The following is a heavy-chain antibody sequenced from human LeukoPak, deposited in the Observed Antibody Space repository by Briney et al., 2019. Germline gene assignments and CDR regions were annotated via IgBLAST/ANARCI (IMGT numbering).Heavy chain of an antibody. CDR2: VYYTGST. V-gene: IGHV4-59*12. Sequence: SETLSLTCTVSGGYISSYYWSWIRQPPGEGLEWIGYVYYTGSTNYNPSPKSRVTISVDTSKNQFSLKLSSVTAADTAVYYCARGRGGSITMVRGPPTIWGQGTMVTVSS. D-gene: IGHD3-10*01. CDR3: ARGRGGSITMVRGPPTI. J-gene: IGHJ3*02. CDR1: GGYISSYY.